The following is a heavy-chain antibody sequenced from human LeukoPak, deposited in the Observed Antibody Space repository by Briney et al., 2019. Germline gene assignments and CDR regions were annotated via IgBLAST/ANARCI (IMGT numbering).Heavy chain of an antibody. J-gene: IGHJ4*02. D-gene: IGHD4-23*01. Sequence: GGSLRLSCAASGFTFSSYGMHWVRQAPGKGLEWVAYIQNDGSNEQYADSVKGRFSISRDSSKNILYLQMNSLRAEDTAVYYCAREVTPYYWGQGTLVTVSS. CDR3: AREVTPYY. CDR1: GFTFSSYG. V-gene: IGHV3-30*02. CDR2: IQNDGSNE.